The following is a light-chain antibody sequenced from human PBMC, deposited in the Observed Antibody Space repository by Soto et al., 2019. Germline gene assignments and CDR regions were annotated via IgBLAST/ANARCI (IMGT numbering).Light chain of an antibody. J-gene: IGLJ3*02. V-gene: IGLV2-14*01. CDR1: ISDVGGYNY. CDR3: SSYTSTSSWV. CDR2: EVS. Sequence: QSVLTQPSSVSGSPGQSITISCTGTISDVGGYNYVSWYQHHPGKAPKVMIYEVSNRPSGVSNRFSGSKSGNTASLTISGLQAEDEADYYCSSYTSTSSWVFGGGTKVTVL.